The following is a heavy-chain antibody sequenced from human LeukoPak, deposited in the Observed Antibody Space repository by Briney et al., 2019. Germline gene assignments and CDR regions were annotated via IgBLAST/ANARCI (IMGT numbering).Heavy chain of an antibody. CDR3: ARDEVGVGATHDY. J-gene: IGHJ4*02. D-gene: IGHD1-26*01. Sequence: GGSLRLSCAASGFTFSGYWMYWVRQAPGKGLVWVSRISKDGSSTYYADSVKGRFTISRDNAKNTLYLQMNSLRAEDTAVYYCARDEVGVGATHDYWGQGTLVTVSS. CDR2: ISKDGSST. V-gene: IGHV3-74*01. CDR1: GFTFSGYW.